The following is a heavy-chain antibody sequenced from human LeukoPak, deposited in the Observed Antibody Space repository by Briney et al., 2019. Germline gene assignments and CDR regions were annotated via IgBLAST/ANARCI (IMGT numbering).Heavy chain of an antibody. CDR2: ISGSGSSK. CDR3: AQTDYYDSSGYYWRYFDY. CDR1: GFTFSNYG. Sequence: GGSLRLSCAASGFTFSNYGMSWVRQAPGKGLEWVSAISGSGSSKYYADSVKGRFTISRDNSKNTLYLQMNSLRAEDTAVYYCAQTDYYDSSGYYWRYFDYWGEGTLVTVSS. J-gene: IGHJ4*02. D-gene: IGHD3-22*01. V-gene: IGHV3-23*01.